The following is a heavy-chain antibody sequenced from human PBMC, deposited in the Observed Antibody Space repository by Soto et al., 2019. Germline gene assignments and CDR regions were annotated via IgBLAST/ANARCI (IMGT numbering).Heavy chain of an antibody. Sequence: QVQLQESGPGLVKPSGTLSLTCAVSGGSISSSNWWSWVRQPPGKGLEWIGEIYHSGSTNYNPSLKSRVTISVDQSKNQFSLELSSVTAADTAVYYCAIGTLVFLWFGGFDPWGQGTLVTVSS. CDR1: GGSISSSNW. CDR3: AIGTLVFLWFGGFDP. D-gene: IGHD3-10*01. CDR2: IYHSGST. V-gene: IGHV4-4*02. J-gene: IGHJ5*02.